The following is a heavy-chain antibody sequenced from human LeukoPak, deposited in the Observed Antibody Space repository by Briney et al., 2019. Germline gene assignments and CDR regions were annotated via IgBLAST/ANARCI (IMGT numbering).Heavy chain of an antibody. CDR3: ARDRGGQLEMGMDV. Sequence: SETLSLTCTVSGGSISSYYWSWIRQPAGKGLGWIGRIYTSGSTNYNPSLKSRVTMSVDTSKNQFSLKLSSVTAADTAVYYCARDRGGQLEMGMDVWGQGTTVTVSS. V-gene: IGHV4-4*07. D-gene: IGHD6-13*01. J-gene: IGHJ6*02. CDR1: GGSISSYY. CDR2: IYTSGST.